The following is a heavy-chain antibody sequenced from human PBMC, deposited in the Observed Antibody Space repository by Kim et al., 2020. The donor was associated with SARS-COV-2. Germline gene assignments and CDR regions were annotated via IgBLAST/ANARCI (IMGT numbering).Heavy chain of an antibody. V-gene: IGHV4-4*07. J-gene: IGHJ4*02. CDR3: ARESEDMCPDY. D-gene: IGHD2-15*01. CDR2: T. Sequence: TNYNPSLKSRVTMSVDTSKNQFSLKLSSVTAADTAVYYCARESEDMCPDYWGQGTLVTVSS.